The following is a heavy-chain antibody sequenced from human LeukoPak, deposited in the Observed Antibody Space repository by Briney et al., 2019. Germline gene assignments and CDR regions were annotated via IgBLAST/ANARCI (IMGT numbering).Heavy chain of an antibody. CDR3: AAYYYDSSGYYYFDY. Sequence: ASLKVSCKASGYTFTGYNMHSGRQAPGQRLEWMGWINPNSGGTNNAQKFQGRVTTTPDTSLSTAYMELSRVRSDDTAVYYCAAYYYDSSGYYYFDYWGEGTLVTVSS. CDR2: INPNSGGT. V-gene: IGHV1-2*02. D-gene: IGHD3-22*01. J-gene: IGHJ4*02. CDR1: GYTFTGYN.